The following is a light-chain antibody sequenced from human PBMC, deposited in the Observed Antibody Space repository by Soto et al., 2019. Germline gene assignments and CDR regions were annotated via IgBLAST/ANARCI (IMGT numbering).Light chain of an antibody. Sequence: EIVLTQSPATLSLSPGERVTLSCRASQSVASLLAWYQQKPGQAPRLLIYDVSNRATRIPARFSGSGSGTDFTLTISRLEPEDFAVYYCQQRNQWPRTFGQGTKVEIK. CDR2: DVS. CDR1: QSVASL. J-gene: IGKJ1*01. V-gene: IGKV3-11*01. CDR3: QQRNQWPRT.